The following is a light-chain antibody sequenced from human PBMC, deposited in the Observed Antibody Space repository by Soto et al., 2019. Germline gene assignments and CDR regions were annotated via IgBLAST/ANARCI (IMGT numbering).Light chain of an antibody. Sequence: EVMVRQSPATLSVSPGERATLSCSASQSVSSYLAWDQQKPGQAPRLLIYGASTRATGIPARFSGSGSGTEFTLTISSLQSEDFAVYYCQQYNNWPGTFGQGTKVDIK. V-gene: IGKV3-15*01. CDR1: QSVSSY. CDR2: GAS. J-gene: IGKJ1*01. CDR3: QQYNNWPGT.